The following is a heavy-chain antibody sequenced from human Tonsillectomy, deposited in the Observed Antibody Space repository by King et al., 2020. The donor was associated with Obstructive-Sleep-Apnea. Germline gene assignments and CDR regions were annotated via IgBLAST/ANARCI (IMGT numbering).Heavy chain of an antibody. CDR1: GFSLSTSGVA. Sequence: TLKESGPTLVKPTQTLTLTCTFSGFSLSTSGVAVGWIRQPPGKALEWLALIYWDDDKRYSPSLKSRLTITKDTSKSQVVLTMTNMDPVDTATYYCAHSRTYYYGSGSYYHYYGMDVWGQGTTVTVSS. V-gene: IGHV2-5*02. D-gene: IGHD3-10*01. J-gene: IGHJ6*02. CDR2: IYWDDDK. CDR3: AHSRTYYYGSGSYYHYYGMDV.